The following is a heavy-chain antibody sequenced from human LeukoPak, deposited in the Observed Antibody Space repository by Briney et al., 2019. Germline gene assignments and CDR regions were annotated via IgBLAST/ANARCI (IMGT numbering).Heavy chain of an antibody. J-gene: IGHJ3*02. CDR3: AKGDGIVVSKRAFDI. CDR1: GFKVDDYA. V-gene: IGHV3-9*01. CDR2: ISWKGDSR. Sequence: GGFLRVSCATSGFKVDDYAMHWVRKAPGKGLEWVSGISWKGDSRGYADSVEGRFTISRDNAKNSLYLQMNSLRAEDTALYYCAKGDGIVVSKRAFDIWGQGTMVTVSS. D-gene: IGHD3-22*01.